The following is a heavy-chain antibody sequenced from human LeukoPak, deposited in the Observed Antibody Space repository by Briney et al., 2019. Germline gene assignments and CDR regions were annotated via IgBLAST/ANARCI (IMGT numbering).Heavy chain of an antibody. V-gene: IGHV5-51*01. CDR2: IYPGDSDT. Sequence: GESLKISCKGSGYSFTSYWIGWVRQMPGKGLEWMGNIYPGDSDTRYSPSFQGQVTISADKSISTAYPQWSSLKASDTAMYYCARGLPGIVDAFDIWGQGTMVIVSS. CDR1: GYSFTSYW. CDR3: ARGLPGIVDAFDI. J-gene: IGHJ3*02. D-gene: IGHD2-21*02.